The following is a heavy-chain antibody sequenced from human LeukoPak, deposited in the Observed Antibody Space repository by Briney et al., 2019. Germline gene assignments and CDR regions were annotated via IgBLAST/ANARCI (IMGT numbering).Heavy chain of an antibody. V-gene: IGHV1-18*01. D-gene: IGHD3/OR15-3a*01. CDR2: ISAYNGNT. CDR1: GYTFTSYG. CDR3: TTGYYTHYFDY. Sequence: ASVKVSCKASGYTFTSYGISWVRQAPGEGLEWMGWISAYNGNTNYAQKLQGRVTMTTDTSTSTAYMELRSLRSDDTAVYYCTTGYYTHYFDYWGQGTQVTVSS. J-gene: IGHJ4*02.